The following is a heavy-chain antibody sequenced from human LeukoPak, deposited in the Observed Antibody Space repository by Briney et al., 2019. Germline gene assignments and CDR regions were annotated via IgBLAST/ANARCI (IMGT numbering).Heavy chain of an antibody. CDR1: GFTFSSFA. Sequence: GGSLRLSCAASGFTFSSFAMHWVRQAPGKGLEWVAVISFDGSDKYYADAVKGRFTISRDNSKNTLYLQMNSLRAEDTAVYYCARDPVTPTDGYWGQGTLVTVSS. V-gene: IGHV3-30*14. D-gene: IGHD2-21*02. J-gene: IGHJ4*02. CDR3: ARDPVTPTDGY. CDR2: ISFDGSDK.